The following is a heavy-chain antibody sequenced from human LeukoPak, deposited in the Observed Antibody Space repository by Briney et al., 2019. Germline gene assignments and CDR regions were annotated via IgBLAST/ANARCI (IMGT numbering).Heavy chain of an antibody. J-gene: IGHJ4*02. Sequence: GGSLRLSCEASGFTFSSYWMTWVRQAPGKGLEWVANVEQDGSEKLYVDSVKGRFTISRDNAKNSLYLQMDSLRAEDTAVYYCARDPAMGALDSWGQGTLVTVSS. D-gene: IGHD1-26*01. CDR3: ARDPAMGALDS. CDR1: GFTFSSYW. CDR2: VEQDGSEK. V-gene: IGHV3-7*01.